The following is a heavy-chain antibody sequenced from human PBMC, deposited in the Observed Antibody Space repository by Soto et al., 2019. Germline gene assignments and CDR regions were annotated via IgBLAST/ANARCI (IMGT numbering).Heavy chain of an antibody. Sequence: GGSLRLSCAASGFTFSSYSMNWVRQAPGRGLEWVSSISSSSSYIYYADSVKGRFTISRDNAKNSLYLQMNSLRAEDTAVYYCARDRSPIVLMVYASPPYHDVFDIWGQGTMVTVSS. D-gene: IGHD2-8*01. CDR2: ISSSSSYI. CDR1: GFTFSSYS. CDR3: ARDRSPIVLMVYASPPYHDVFDI. J-gene: IGHJ3*02. V-gene: IGHV3-21*01.